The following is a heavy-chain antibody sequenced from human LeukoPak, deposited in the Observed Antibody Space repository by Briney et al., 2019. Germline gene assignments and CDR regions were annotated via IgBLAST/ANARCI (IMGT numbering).Heavy chain of an antibody. CDR3: AATIGIRLGDLYYFDY. CDR2: IYYSGST. D-gene: IGHD3-16*01. Sequence: SETLSLTCTVSGGSISSYYWGWIRQPPGKGLEWIGSIYYSGSTYYNPSLKSRVTISVDTSKNQFSLKLSSVTAADTAVYYCAATIGIRLGDLYYFDYWGQGTLVTVSS. V-gene: IGHV4-39*01. J-gene: IGHJ4*02. CDR1: GGSISSYY.